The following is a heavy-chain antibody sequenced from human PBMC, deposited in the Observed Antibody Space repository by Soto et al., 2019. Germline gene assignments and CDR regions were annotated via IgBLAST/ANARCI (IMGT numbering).Heavy chain of an antibody. CDR3: ARDLGNDYGDYWGYYGMDV. J-gene: IGHJ6*02. D-gene: IGHD4-17*01. V-gene: IGHV1-69*01. CDR2: IIPIFGTA. Sequence: QVQLVQSGAEVKKPGSSVKVSCKASGGTFSSYAISWVRQAPGQGLEWMGGIIPIFGTANYAQKFQGRVTITAEESTSTADMELSSLRSEDTAVYYCARDLGNDYGDYWGYYGMDVWGQGTTVTVSS. CDR1: GGTFSSYA.